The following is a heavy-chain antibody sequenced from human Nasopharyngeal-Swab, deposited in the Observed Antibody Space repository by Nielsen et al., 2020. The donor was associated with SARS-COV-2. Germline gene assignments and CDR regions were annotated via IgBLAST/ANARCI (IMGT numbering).Heavy chain of an antibody. CDR3: ARVAARYYFDY. CDR1: GFTFSSYS. CDR2: ISSSSSYI. D-gene: IGHD6-13*01. Sequence: GESLKISCAASGFTFSSYSMNWVRQAPGKGPEWVSSISSSSSYIYYADSVKGRFTISRDNAKNSLYLQMNSLRAEDTAVYYCARVAARYYFDYWGQGTLVTVSS. J-gene: IGHJ4*02. V-gene: IGHV3-21*01.